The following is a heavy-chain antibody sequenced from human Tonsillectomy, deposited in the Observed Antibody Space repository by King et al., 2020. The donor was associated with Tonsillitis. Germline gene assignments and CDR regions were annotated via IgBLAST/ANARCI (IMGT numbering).Heavy chain of an antibody. CDR1: GFTFSTYA. J-gene: IGHJ6*02. Sequence: VQLVESGGGVVQPGRSLRLSCAASGFTFSTYAMDWVRQAPGKGLEWVAVISYDGSNTYYADPVKGRFTISRDNSKNTLYLQMNSLRAEDMAVYYCARDRYCSGGSCFYYYYGMDVWGLGTTVTVSS. CDR3: ARDRYCSGGSCFYYYYGMDV. V-gene: IGHV3-30*04. CDR2: ISYDGSNT. D-gene: IGHD2-15*01.